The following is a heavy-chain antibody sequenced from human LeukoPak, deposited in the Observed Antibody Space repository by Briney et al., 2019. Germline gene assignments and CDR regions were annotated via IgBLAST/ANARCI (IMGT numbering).Heavy chain of an antibody. CDR2: ISYDGSNK. J-gene: IGHJ6*02. D-gene: IGHD3-22*01. CDR1: GFTFSSYG. Sequence: GGSLRLSCAASGFTFSSYGMHWVRQAPGKGLEWVAVISYDGSNKYYADSVKGRFTISRDNSKNTLYLQMNSLRAEDTAVYYCVASMIVTPSLYYYGMDVWGQGTTVTVSS. CDR3: VASMIVTPSLYYYGMDV. V-gene: IGHV3-30*03.